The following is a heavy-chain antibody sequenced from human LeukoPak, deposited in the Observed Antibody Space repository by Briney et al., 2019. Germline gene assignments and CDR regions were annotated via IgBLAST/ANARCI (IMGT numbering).Heavy chain of an antibody. CDR1: GYSFTGYY. Sequence: ASVKVSCKASGYSFTGYYMHWVRQAPGQGLEWMGWINPNSGGTNYAQKFQGRVTMTRDKSIRTAYMELSRLTSDDTAVYYCARNIWFGESADAFDIWGQGTMVTVSS. D-gene: IGHD3-10*01. CDR2: INPNSGGT. J-gene: IGHJ3*02. CDR3: ARNIWFGESADAFDI. V-gene: IGHV1-2*02.